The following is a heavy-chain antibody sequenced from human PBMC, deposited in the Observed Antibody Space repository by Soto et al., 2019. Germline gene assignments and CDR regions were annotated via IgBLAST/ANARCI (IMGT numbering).Heavy chain of an antibody. Sequence: EVQLVESGGGLVQPGRSLRLSCAASGFTFDDYAMHWVRQAPGKGLEWVSGISWNSGSIGYADSVKGRFTISRDNAKNSLYLQMNSLRAKDTAFYYCAKGGGYSSSWYFDYWGQGTLVTVSS. CDR1: GFTFDDYA. CDR2: ISWNSGSI. V-gene: IGHV3-9*01. J-gene: IGHJ4*02. D-gene: IGHD6-13*01. CDR3: AKGGGYSSSWYFDY.